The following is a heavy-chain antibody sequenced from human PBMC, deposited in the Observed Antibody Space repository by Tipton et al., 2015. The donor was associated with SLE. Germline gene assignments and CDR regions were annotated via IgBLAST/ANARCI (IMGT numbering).Heavy chain of an antibody. CDR2: IDYSGST. Sequence: TLSLTCTVSGVSISRSSYYWGWLRQPPGKGREWIGNIDYSGSTYYNPSLKSRVTISVDTSKNQFSLKLSSVTAADTAVYYCARRSMDVWGQGTTVTVSS. V-gene: IGHV4-39*07. CDR3: ARRSMDV. J-gene: IGHJ6*02. CDR1: GVSISRSSYY.